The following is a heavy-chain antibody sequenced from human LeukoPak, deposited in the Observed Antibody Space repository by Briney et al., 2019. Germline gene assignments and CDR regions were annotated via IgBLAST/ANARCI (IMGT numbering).Heavy chain of an antibody. D-gene: IGHD5-24*01. CDR3: ARDAAPVRESWYFDP. CDR2: VHYSGSS. V-gene: IGHV4-59*11. Sequence: PSETLSLTCSVSGGSFSSHYWTCIRQAPGKGPEWIGYVHYSGSSTCNPFLKSRVTISLDTSRNQFSLKLNSVTAADTAIYYCARDAAPVRESWYFDPWGRGSLVIVSS. J-gene: IGHJ2*01. CDR1: GGSFSSHY.